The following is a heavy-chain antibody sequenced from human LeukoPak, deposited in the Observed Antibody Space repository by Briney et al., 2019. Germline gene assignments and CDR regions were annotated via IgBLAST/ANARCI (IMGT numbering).Heavy chain of an antibody. CDR3: AREVHYYDSSGYYRWFDP. J-gene: IGHJ5*02. CDR2: IYYSGST. Sequence: SQTLSLTCTVSGGSISSGGYYWSWIRQHPGKGLEWIGYIYYSGSTYYNPPLKSRVTISVDTSKNQFSLKLSSVTAADTAVYYCAREVHYYDSSGYYRWFDPWGQGTLVTVSS. V-gene: IGHV4-31*03. CDR1: GGSISSGGYY. D-gene: IGHD3-22*01.